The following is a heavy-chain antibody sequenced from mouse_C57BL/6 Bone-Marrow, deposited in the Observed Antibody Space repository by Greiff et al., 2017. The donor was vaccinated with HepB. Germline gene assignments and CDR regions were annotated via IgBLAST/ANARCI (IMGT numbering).Heavy chain of an antibody. V-gene: IGHV1-75*01. Sequence: QVQLKQSGPELVKPGASVKISCKASGYTFTDYYINWVKQRPGQGLEWIGWIFPGSGSTYYNEKFKGKATLTVDKSSITAYMLLSSLTSEDSAVYCCARRPRGFAYWGQGTLVTVSA. CDR3: ARRPRGFAY. CDR2: IFPGSGST. CDR1: GYTFTDYY. J-gene: IGHJ3*01.